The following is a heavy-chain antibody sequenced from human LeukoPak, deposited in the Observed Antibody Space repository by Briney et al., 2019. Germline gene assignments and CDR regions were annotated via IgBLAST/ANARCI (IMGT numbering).Heavy chain of an antibody. J-gene: IGHJ3*02. V-gene: IGHV3-33*08. Sequence: GGSLRLSCAASGFTFSSYAMSWVRQAPGKGLEWVAVIWYDGSNKYYADSVKGRFTISRDNSKNTLYLQMNSLRAEDTAVYYCARNPRSGYDSSGDAFDIWGQGTMVTVSS. CDR1: GFTFSSYA. CDR3: ARNPRSGYDSSGDAFDI. CDR2: IWYDGSNK. D-gene: IGHD3-22*01.